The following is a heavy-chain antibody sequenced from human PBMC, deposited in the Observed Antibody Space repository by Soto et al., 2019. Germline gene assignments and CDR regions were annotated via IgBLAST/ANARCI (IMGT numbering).Heavy chain of an antibody. Sequence: QVQLVESGGGVVQPGRSLGLSCAASGFTLSGNDMHWVRQAPGKGPEWVAVMSYDGSRQYYADSVKGRFTISRDTSKSTLYLQMNSLTTEDTAVYYWARGGWYASWSSSDCWGQGTLVTVSS. CDR1: GFTLSGND. D-gene: IGHD2-2*01. CDR2: MSYDGSRQ. V-gene: IGHV3-30*03. CDR3: ARGGWYASWSSSDC. J-gene: IGHJ4*02.